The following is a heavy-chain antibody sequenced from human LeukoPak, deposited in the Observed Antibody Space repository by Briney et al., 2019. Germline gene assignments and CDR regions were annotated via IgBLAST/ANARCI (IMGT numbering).Heavy chain of an antibody. CDR3: TRTYYYDSSGYYYGRDAFDI. J-gene: IGHJ3*02. CDR2: IRPSGGST. Sequence: GASVKVSCKASGYTFTTYYIRWVRQAPGQGLEWMGIIRPSGGSTSYAQKFQGRVTMTRDTSTSTVYMELSSLRSEDTAVYYCTRTYYYDSSGYYYGRDAFDIWGQGTMVTVSS. V-gene: IGHV1-46*01. D-gene: IGHD3-22*01. CDR1: GYTFTTYY.